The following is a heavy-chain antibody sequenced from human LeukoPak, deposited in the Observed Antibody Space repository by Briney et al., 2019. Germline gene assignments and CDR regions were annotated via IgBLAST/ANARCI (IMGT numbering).Heavy chain of an antibody. J-gene: IGHJ4*02. CDR1: GDSSSGHSYF. CDR2: IHHIGST. CDR3: ARTLPHNGGWRATFDF. V-gene: IGHV4-39*01. D-gene: IGHD6-19*01. Sequence: SETLSLTCTVSGDSSSGHSYFWGWIRQPPGKGLEWVGSIHHIGSTYYNPSLKSRVAMSVDTSTGQFSLRLSSVTAADTAVYYCARTLPHNGGWRATFDFWGQGTLVTVSS.